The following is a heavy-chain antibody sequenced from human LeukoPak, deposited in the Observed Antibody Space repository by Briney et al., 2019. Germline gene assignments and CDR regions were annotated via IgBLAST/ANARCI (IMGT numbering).Heavy chain of an antibody. CDR3: ARDSGSSWYKADGKGVDY. J-gene: IGHJ4*02. V-gene: IGHV3-53*01. CDR2: IYSGGST. Sequence: PGGSLRLSCAASGFTVSSNYMSWVRQAPGKGLEWVSVIYSGGSTYYADSVKGRFTISRDNSKNTLYLQMNSLRAEDTAVYYCARDSGSSWYKADGKGVDYWGQGTLVTVSS. D-gene: IGHD6-13*01. CDR1: GFTVSSNY.